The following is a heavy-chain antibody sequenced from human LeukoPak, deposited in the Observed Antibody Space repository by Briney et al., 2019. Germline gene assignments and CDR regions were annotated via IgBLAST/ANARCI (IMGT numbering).Heavy chain of an antibody. D-gene: IGHD3-22*01. CDR2: IYQSGST. CDR1: GYSISSGYY. V-gene: IGHV4-38-2*02. J-gene: IGHJ4*02. Sequence: SETLSLTCTVSGYSISSGYYWGWIRQPPGKGLERIGSIYQSGSTYYNPSLKSRVTISVDKSKNQFSLKLSSVTAADTAVYYCARLGDDSSGPTFDYWGQGTLVTVSS. CDR3: ARLGDDSSGPTFDY.